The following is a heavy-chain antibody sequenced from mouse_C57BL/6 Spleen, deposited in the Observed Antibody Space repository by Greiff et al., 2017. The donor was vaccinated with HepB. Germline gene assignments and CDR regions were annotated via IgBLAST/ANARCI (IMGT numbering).Heavy chain of an antibody. J-gene: IGHJ2*01. Sequence: VQLQQPGAELVKPGASVKMSCKASGYTFTSYWITWVKQRPGQGLAWIGDIYPGSGSTNYNEKFKSKATLTVDTSSSTAYMQLSSLTSEDSAVYYCAREGSFSTTVVPDYWGQGTTLTVSS. D-gene: IGHD1-1*01. CDR2: IYPGSGST. CDR1: GYTFTSYW. CDR3: AREGSFSTTVVPDY. V-gene: IGHV1-55*01.